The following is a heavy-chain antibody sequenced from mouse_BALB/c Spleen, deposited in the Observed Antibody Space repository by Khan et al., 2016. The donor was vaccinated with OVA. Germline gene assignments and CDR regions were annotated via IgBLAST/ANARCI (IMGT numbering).Heavy chain of an antibody. CDR2: ISSSGST. J-gene: IGHJ4*01. Sequence: EVQLQESGPGLVKPSQSLSLTCTVTGYSITSDYAWNWIRQFPGNKLEWMGYISSSGSTNSNPALKSRISITRDTSKNQFLLQLNSVTTEDTATYYCARDGSRYNYAMDDWGQGTSVTVSS. V-gene: IGHV3-2*02. CDR3: ARDGSRYNYAMDD. CDR1: GYSITSDYA. D-gene: IGHD2-3*01.